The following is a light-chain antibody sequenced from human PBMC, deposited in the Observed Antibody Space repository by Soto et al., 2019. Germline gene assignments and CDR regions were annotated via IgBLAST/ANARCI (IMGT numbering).Light chain of an antibody. J-gene: IGLJ2*01. CDR3: SSYTSSSYVV. Sequence: QSALTQPASVSGSPGQSITISCTGTSSDVGRYNYVSWYQHHPGKAPKLMMSEVSNRPSGVSNRFSGSKSGNTASLTISGLQAEDEADYYCSSYTSSSYVVFGGGTKLTVL. CDR1: SSDVGRYNY. V-gene: IGLV2-14*01. CDR2: EVS.